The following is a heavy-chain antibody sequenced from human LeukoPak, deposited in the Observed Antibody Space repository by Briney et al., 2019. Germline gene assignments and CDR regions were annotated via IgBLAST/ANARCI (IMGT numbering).Heavy chain of an antibody. J-gene: IGHJ4*02. V-gene: IGHV1-69*13. CDR1: GGTFSSYA. CDR2: IIPIFGTA. D-gene: IGHD3-10*01. CDR3: ASQTEKARGSGSWGCVY. Sequence: SVKVSCKASGGTFSSYAISWVRQAPGQGLEWMGGIIPIFGTANYAQKFQGRVTITADESTSTAYMELSSLRSEDTAVYYCASQTEKARGSGSWGCVYWGQGTLVTVSS.